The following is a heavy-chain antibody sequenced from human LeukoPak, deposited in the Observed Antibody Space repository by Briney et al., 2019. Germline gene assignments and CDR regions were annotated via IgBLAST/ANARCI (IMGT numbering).Heavy chain of an antibody. Sequence: GGSLRLSCAASGFTFNNYGMHWVRQAPGKGLEWLAFIRYDGSNTYYADSVKGRFTISRDNSKNTLYLQMNSLITEDTAVYYCARDPSSTTWRWFWENNDAFDIWGQGTMVTVSS. V-gene: IGHV3-30*02. J-gene: IGHJ3*02. CDR1: GFTFNNYG. D-gene: IGHD2-2*01. CDR3: ARDPSSTTWRWFWENNDAFDI. CDR2: IRYDGSNT.